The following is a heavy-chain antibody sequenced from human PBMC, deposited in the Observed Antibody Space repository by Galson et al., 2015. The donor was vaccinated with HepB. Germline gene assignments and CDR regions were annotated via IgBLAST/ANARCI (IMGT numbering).Heavy chain of an antibody. Sequence: SLRLSCAASGFIFSRHGIHWVRQAPGKGLECVAMIWHDGSNQLYADSVKGRFTISRDNSKNTLYLQMNSLRAGDTAVYYCVRESPMAMVTFDLWGRGTLVTVSS. CDR3: VRESPMAMVTFDL. CDR1: GFIFSRHG. CDR2: IWHDGSNQ. V-gene: IGHV3-33*01. D-gene: IGHD5-18*01. J-gene: IGHJ4*02.